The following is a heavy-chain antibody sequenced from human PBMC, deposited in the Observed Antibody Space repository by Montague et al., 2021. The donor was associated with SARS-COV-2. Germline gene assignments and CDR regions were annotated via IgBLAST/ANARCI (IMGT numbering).Heavy chain of an antibody. CDR1: GGSISSSSYY. Sequence: SETLSLTCTVSGGSISSSSYYWGWIRQPPGKGLEWIGSIYYSGSTYYXXXLKSRVTISVDTSKNQFPLKLSSVTAADTAVYYCARVGRQQLVRLSGMDVWGQGTTVTVS. V-gene: IGHV4-39*06. J-gene: IGHJ6*02. CDR3: ARVGRQQLVRLSGMDV. D-gene: IGHD6-13*01. CDR2: IYYSGST.